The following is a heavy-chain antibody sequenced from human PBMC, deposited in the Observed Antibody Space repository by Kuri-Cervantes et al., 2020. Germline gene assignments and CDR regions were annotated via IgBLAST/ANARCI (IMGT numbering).Heavy chain of an antibody. CDR2: ISWNSDNI. CDR3: ARSLIGTFDY. V-gene: IGHV3-9*01. Sequence: SLKISCTASGFIYDDYAMHWVRQVPGKGLEWVSGISWNSDNIAYADSVKGRFTISRDNAKNSLYLQMNSLRAEDTAVYYCARSLIGTFDYWGQGTLVTVSS. CDR1: GFIYDDYA. D-gene: IGHD1-26*01. J-gene: IGHJ4*02.